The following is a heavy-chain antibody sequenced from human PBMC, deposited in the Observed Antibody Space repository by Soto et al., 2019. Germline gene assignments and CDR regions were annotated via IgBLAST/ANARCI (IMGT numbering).Heavy chain of an antibody. CDR1: GDSVSSNSAA. Sequence: PSQTLSPTCAISGDSVSSNSAAWNWIRQSPSRGLEWLGRTYYRSKWYNDYAVSVKSRITINPDTSKNQFSLQLNSVTPEDTAVYYGAGGKADGGYSRSWYWVDYSGGMDVWGQGTTVTVYS. J-gene: IGHJ6*02. D-gene: IGHD6-13*01. CDR2: TYYRSKWYN. V-gene: IGHV6-1*01. CDR3: AGGKADGGYSRSWYWVDYSGGMDV.